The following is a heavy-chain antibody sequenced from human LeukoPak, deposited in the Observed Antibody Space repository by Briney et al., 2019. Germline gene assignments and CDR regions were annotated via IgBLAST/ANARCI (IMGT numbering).Heavy chain of an antibody. CDR2: ISDDGKKE. D-gene: IGHD2-2*01. J-gene: IGHJ4*02. CDR1: RFTFSRDA. V-gene: IGHV3-30-3*02. CDR3: AKSSPSDDTLHLIDN. Sequence: PGGSLRLSCAASRFTFSRDAMHWVRQAPGKGLEWVAVISDDGKKEYYLDSVKGRFTISRDNSGNTLYLQMDSLRREDTAVYYCAKSSPSDDTLHLIDNWGQGTLVTVSS.